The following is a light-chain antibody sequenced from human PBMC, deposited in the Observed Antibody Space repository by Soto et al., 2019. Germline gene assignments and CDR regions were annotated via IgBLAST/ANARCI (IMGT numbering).Light chain of an antibody. CDR3: QQSYSNRWT. J-gene: IGKJ1*01. CDR2: DAF. Sequence: IQMTQSPPTLSASVGDTVTITCRASQSVSSWLAWYQQKPGKAPKLLIYDAFSLESGVPSRFSGSGSGTDFTLTISSLQPEDFATYYCQQSYSNRWTFGQGTKVDIK. V-gene: IGKV1-5*01. CDR1: QSVSSW.